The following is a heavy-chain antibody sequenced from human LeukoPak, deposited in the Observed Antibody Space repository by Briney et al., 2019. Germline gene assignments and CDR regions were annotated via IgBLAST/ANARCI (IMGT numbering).Heavy chain of an antibody. V-gene: IGHV1-2*02. CDR1: GYTFTGYY. J-gene: IGHJ6*03. Sequence: ASVKVSCKASGYTFTGYYIHWVRQAPGQGLEWMGWINSNSGGTNYAQKFQGRVTMTRDTSTTTAYMELNRLRSDDTAVYYCTRVRRPEYSSSSYYYYMDVWGKGTTVTVSS. CDR2: INSNSGGT. D-gene: IGHD6-6*01. CDR3: TRVRRPEYSSSSYYYYMDV.